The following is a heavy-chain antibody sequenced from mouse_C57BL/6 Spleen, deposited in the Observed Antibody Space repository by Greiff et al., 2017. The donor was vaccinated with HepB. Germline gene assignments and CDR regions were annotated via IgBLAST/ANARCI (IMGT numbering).Heavy chain of an antibody. V-gene: IGHV3-8*01. Sequence: EVQLVESGPGLAKPSQTLSLTCSVTGYSITSDYWNWIRQFPGNKLEYMGYISYSGSTYYNPSLKSRISITRETSKNKYYLQLNSVTTEDTATYYCASYGGNYGGWYFDVWGTGTTVTVSS. CDR1: GYSITSDY. CDR2: ISYSGST. J-gene: IGHJ1*03. D-gene: IGHD2-1*01. CDR3: ASYGGNYGGWYFDV.